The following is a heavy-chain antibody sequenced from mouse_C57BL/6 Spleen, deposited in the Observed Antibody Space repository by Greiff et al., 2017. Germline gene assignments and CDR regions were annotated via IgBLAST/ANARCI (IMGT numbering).Heavy chain of an antibody. V-gene: IGHV1-63*01. CDR1: GYTFTNYW. CDR2: IYPGGGYT. Sequence: VQLQQSGAELVRPGTSVKMSCKASGYTFTNYWIGWAKQRPGHGLEWIGDIYPGGGYTNYNEQFKGKATLTADKSSSTAYMQFSSLTSEDSAIYYCARGGIYDGYYGFADWGQGTLVTVSA. D-gene: IGHD2-3*01. J-gene: IGHJ3*01. CDR3: ARGGIYDGYYGFAD.